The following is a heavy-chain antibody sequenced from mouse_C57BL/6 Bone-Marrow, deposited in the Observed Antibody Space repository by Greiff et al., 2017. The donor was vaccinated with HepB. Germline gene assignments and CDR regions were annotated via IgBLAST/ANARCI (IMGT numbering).Heavy chain of an antibody. CDR2: INYDGSST. Sequence: EVKLMESEGGLVQPGSSMKLSCTASGFTFSDYYMAWVRQVPEKGLEWVANINYDGSSTYYLDSLKSRFIISRDNAKNILYLQRSSLKSEDTATYYCARDPFAYWGQGTLVTVSA. V-gene: IGHV5-16*01. J-gene: IGHJ3*01. CDR3: ARDPFAY. CDR1: GFTFSDYY.